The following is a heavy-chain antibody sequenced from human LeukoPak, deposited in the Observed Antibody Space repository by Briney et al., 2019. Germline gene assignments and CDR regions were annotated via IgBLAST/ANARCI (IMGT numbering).Heavy chain of an antibody. CDR3: ARFLGRDGYKKRYFDY. CDR2: INHSGST. D-gene: IGHD5-24*01. J-gene: IGHJ4*02. V-gene: IGHV4-34*01. Sequence: PSETLSLTCAVYGGSFSGYYWSWIRQPPGKGLEWIGEINHSGSTNYNLSLKRRVTISVDTSKNQFSLKLSSVTAADTAVYYCARFLGRDGYKKRYFDYWGQGTLVTVSS. CDR1: GGSFSGYY.